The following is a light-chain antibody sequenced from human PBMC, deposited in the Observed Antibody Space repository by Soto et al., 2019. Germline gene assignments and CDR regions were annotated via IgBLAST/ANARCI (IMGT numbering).Light chain of an antibody. J-gene: IGLJ1*01. Sequence: QSALTQPRSVSGSLGQSVTISCTGTSSDLGTYNYVSWYQQHPRKAPKVMIYDVSERPSGVPDRFSGSQSGNTASLTISGLQAEDEADYYCCSYAGSPRYVLGTGTKLTVL. CDR1: SSDLGTYNY. CDR2: DVS. CDR3: CSYAGSPRYV. V-gene: IGLV2-11*01.